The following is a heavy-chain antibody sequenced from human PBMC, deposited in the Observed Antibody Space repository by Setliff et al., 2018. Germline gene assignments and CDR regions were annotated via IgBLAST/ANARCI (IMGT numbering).Heavy chain of an antibody. Sequence: ASVKVSCKTSGYSFTVFGISWVRQAPGQGLEWMGWISPYYGSTNYAQKFQGRVTMTTXXXTSTAYMXXTSLTSDDTALYYCVRGQGPRTVVAIPFDHWGQGTLVTVSS. CDR2: ISPYYGST. CDR3: VRGQGPRTVVAIPFDH. J-gene: IGHJ4*02. CDR1: GYSFTVFG. D-gene: IGHD3-22*01. V-gene: IGHV1-18*01.